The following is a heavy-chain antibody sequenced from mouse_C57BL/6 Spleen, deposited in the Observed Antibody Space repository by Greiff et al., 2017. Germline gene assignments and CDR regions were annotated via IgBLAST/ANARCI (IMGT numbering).Heavy chain of an antibody. J-gene: IGHJ2*01. Sequence: VQLQQPGAELVKPGASVKMSCKASGYTFTSYWITWVKQRPGQGLEWIGDIYPGSGSTNYNEKFKSKATLTVDTSSSTAYMQLSSLTSEDSAVYYCAREGPPTVVNFDYWGQGTTLTVSS. V-gene: IGHV1-55*01. CDR3: AREGPPTVVNFDY. CDR1: GYTFTSYW. CDR2: IYPGSGST. D-gene: IGHD1-1*01.